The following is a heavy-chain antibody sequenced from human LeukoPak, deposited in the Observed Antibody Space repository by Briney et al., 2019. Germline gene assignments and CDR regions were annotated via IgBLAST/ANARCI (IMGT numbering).Heavy chain of an antibody. CDR3: ALHYSGSYYYGMDV. V-gene: IGHV3-72*01. D-gene: IGHD1-26*01. CDR2: TRNKANSYTT. Sequence: VQPGRSLRLSCAASGFHFSNYGMHWVRQAPGKGLEWVGRTRNKANSYTTEYAASVKGRLTISRDDSKNSLYLQMNSLKTEDTAVYYCALHYSGSYYYGMDVWGQGTTVTVSS. CDR1: GFHFSNYG. J-gene: IGHJ6*02.